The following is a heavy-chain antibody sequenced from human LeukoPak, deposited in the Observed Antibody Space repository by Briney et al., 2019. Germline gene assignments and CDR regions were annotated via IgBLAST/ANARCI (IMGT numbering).Heavy chain of an antibody. CDR3: AKRGVVIRVILVGFHKEAYYFDS. D-gene: IGHD3-22*01. CDR2: ISGSGGGT. CDR1: GFAFSAYA. Sequence: GGSLRLSCTASGFAFSAYAMTWVRQVPGKGLEWVAGISGSGGGTNYAESVKGRFTISRDNSKNTLYLQMNSLRAEDTAVYFCAKRGVVIRVILVGFHKEAYYFDSWGQGALVSVSS. J-gene: IGHJ4*02. V-gene: IGHV3-23*01.